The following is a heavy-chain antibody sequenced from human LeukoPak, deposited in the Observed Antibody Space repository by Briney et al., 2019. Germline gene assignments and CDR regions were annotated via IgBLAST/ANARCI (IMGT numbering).Heavy chain of an antibody. CDR1: GFTFSSYA. D-gene: IGHD2-2*01. Sequence: GGSLRLSCAASGFTFSSYAMHWVRQAPGKGLEWVAFIRYDGSNKYYADSVKGRFTISRDNSKNTLYLQMNSLRAEDTAVYYCACPLVVVPAAIGYWGQGTLVTVSS. CDR2: IRYDGSNK. J-gene: IGHJ4*02. V-gene: IGHV3-30*02. CDR3: ACPLVVVPAAIGY.